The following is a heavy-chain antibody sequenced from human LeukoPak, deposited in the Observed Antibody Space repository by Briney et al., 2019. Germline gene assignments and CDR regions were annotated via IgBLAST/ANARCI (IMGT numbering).Heavy chain of an antibody. V-gene: IGHV4-4*02. J-gene: IGHJ4*02. Sequence: SGTLSLTCAVSGGSISSSYWWSWVRQPPGKGLQWIGEIYHSGSTNFNPSLKSRVTISVDKSKNQFSLKLNSVTAADTAVYYCARAGYGDSDFDYWGQGTLVTVSS. CDR1: GGSISSSYW. D-gene: IGHD4-17*01. CDR2: IYHSGST. CDR3: ARAGYGDSDFDY.